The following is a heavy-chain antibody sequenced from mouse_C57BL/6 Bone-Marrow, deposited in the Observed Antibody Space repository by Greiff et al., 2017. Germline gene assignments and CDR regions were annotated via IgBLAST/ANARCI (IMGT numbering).Heavy chain of an antibody. D-gene: IGHD1-1*01. V-gene: IGHV1-22*01. CDR2: INPNNGGT. J-gene: IGHJ4*01. CDR3: ASPPHYYGSSTYYAMDY. CDR1: GYTFTDYN. Sequence: VHVKQSGPELVKPGASVKMSCKASGYTFTDYNMHWVKQSHGKSLEWIGYINPNNGGTSYNQKFKGKATLTVNKSSSTAYMELRSLTSEDSAVYYCASPPHYYGSSTYYAMDYWGQGTSVTVSS.